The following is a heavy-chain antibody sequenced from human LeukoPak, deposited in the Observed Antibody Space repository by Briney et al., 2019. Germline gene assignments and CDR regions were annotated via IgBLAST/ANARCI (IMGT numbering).Heavy chain of an antibody. V-gene: IGHV3-23*01. D-gene: IGHD3-22*01. J-gene: IGHJ4*02. CDR1: GFTFRTYA. Sequence: GGSLRLSCAASGFTFRTYAMSWVRQAPGKGLEWVSAISGNGRNTYYADSVKGRFTISRDNSKNALYLQMNSLRVEDTAVYYCARDSPRPLTYYYDSSDFWGQGTLVTVSS. CDR3: ARDSPRPLTYYYDSSDF. CDR2: ISGNGRNT.